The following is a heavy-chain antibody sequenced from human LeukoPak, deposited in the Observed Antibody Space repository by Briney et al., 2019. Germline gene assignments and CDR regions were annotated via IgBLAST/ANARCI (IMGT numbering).Heavy chain of an antibody. D-gene: IGHD2-21*02. J-gene: IGHJ6*02. Sequence: PSQTLSLTCTVSGGSISSGVYYWSWIRQHPGKGLEWIGYIYYSGSTYYNPSLKSRVTISVDTSKNQFSLKLSSVTAADTAVYYCARHYCGGDCYHYYYYGMDVWGQGTTVTVSS. CDR3: ARHYCGGDCYHYYYYGMDV. V-gene: IGHV4-31*03. CDR1: GGSISSGVYY. CDR2: IYYSGST.